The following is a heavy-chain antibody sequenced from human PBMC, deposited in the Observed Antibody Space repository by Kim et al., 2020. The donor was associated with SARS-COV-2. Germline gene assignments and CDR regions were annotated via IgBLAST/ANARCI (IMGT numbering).Heavy chain of an antibody. V-gene: IGHV1-18*04. CDR3: ARGGIVVVPAANRASDYYYGMDV. CDR1: GYTFTSYG. Sequence: ASVKVSCKASGYTFTSYGISWVRQAPGQGLEWMGWISAYNGNTNYAQKLQGRVTMTTDTSTSTAYMELRSLRSDDTAVYYCARGGIVVVPAANRASDYYYGMDVWGQGTTVTVSS. CDR2: ISAYNGNT. D-gene: IGHD2-2*01. J-gene: IGHJ6*02.